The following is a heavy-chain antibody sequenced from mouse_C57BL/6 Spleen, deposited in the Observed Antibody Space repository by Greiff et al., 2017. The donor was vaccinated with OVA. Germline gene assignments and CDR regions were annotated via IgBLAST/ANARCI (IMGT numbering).Heavy chain of an antibody. CDR3: ARWGTGYFDY. Sequence: VKLQQPGAELVKPGASVKLSCKASGYTFTSYWMQWVKQRPGQGLEWIGEIDPSDSYTTYNQKFKGKATLTVDTSSSTAYMQLSSLTSEDSAVYYCARWGTGYFDYWGQGTTLTVSS. CDR2: IDPSDSYT. V-gene: IGHV1-50*01. D-gene: IGHD3-3*01. J-gene: IGHJ2*01. CDR1: GYTFTSYW.